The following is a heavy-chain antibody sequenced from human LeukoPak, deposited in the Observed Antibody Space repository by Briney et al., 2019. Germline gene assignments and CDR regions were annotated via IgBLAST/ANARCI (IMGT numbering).Heavy chain of an antibody. CDR3: AREGYCSGGSCYSPLNYFDY. V-gene: IGHV3-21*01. D-gene: IGHD2-15*01. CDR1: GFTFSSYS. CDR2: ISSSSSYI. J-gene: IGHJ4*02. Sequence: GGSLRLSCPASGFTFSSYSMNWVRQAPGKGLEWVSSISSSSSYIYYADSVKGRFTISRDNAKNSLYLQMNSLRAEDTAVYYCAREGYCSGGSCYSPLNYFDYWGQGTLVTVSS.